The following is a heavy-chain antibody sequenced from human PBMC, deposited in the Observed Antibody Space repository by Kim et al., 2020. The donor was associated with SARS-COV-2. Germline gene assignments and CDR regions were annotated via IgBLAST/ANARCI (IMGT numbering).Heavy chain of an antibody. CDR1: GFTFSSYA. J-gene: IGHJ4*02. CDR2: ISGSGGST. D-gene: IGHD1-1*01. Sequence: GGSLRLSCAASGFTFSSYAMSWVRQAPGKGLEWVSAISGSGGSTYYADSVKGRFTISRDNSKNTLSLQMNSLRAEDTAVYYCHYWNWNDVDYWGQGTLVTVSS. CDR3: HYWNWNDVDY. V-gene: IGHV3-23*01.